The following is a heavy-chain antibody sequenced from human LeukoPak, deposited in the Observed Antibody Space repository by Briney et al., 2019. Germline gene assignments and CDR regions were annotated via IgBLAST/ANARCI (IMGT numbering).Heavy chain of an antibody. V-gene: IGHV4-39*07. CDR2: IYYSGST. Sequence: SETLSLTCTVSGGSISSSSYYWGWIRQPPGKGLEWIGSIYYSGSTYYNPSLKSRVTISVDTSKNQFSLKLSSVTAADTAAYYCARVGLATPDYWGQGTLVTVSS. CDR3: ARVGLATPDY. CDR1: GGSISSSSYY. J-gene: IGHJ4*02. D-gene: IGHD3-16*01.